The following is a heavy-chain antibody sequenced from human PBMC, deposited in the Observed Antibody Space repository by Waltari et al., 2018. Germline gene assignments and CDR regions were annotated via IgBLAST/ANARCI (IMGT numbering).Heavy chain of an antibody. D-gene: IGHD2-21*02. Sequence: QVQLVQSGAEVKKPGSSVKVSCKASGGTFSSYAISWVRQAPGQGLEWMGGIIPIFGTANYAQKFQGRVTITADESTSTAYMELSSLRSEDTAVYYCARVHCGGDCYDVYYYGMDVWGQGTTVIVSS. J-gene: IGHJ6*02. V-gene: IGHV1-69*01. CDR3: ARVHCGGDCYDVYYYGMDV. CDR2: IIPIFGTA. CDR1: GGTFSSYA.